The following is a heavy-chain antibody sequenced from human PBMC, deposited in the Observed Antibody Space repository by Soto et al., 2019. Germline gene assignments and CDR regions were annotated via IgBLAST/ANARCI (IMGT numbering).Heavy chain of an antibody. CDR2: IRGGGDAT. CDR3: ARKVSGSTGRPDLWYFDL. D-gene: IGHD3-10*01. Sequence: EVQLLDSGGGLVQPGGSLRLSCAASGFTFSGYALTWVRQAPGKGLAWVSAIRGGGDATFYADSVKGRFTISRDNSKNALYLQINTLRAEDTAVYYCARKVSGSTGRPDLWYFDLWGRGTLVTVSS. J-gene: IGHJ2*01. CDR1: GFTFSGYA. V-gene: IGHV3-23*01.